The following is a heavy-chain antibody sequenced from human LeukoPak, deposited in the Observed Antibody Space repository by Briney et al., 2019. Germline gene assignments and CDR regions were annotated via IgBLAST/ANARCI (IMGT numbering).Heavy chain of an antibody. J-gene: IGHJ4*02. CDR2: ISAYNGNT. D-gene: IGHD5-12*01. CDR3: ARRVAWIKSGYEIDLDY. Sequence: ASVKVSCKASGYTFTSYGISWVRQAPGQGLEWMGWISAYNGNTNYAQKLQGRVTMTTDTSTSTAYMELRSLRSDDTAVYYCARRVAWIKSGYEIDLDYWGQGTLVTVSS. V-gene: IGHV1-18*01. CDR1: GYTFTSYG.